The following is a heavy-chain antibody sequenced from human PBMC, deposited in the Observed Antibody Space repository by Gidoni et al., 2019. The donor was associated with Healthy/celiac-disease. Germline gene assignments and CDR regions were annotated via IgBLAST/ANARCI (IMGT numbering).Heavy chain of an antibody. Sequence: EVQLLESGGGLVQPGGSLRLSCAASGFPFSRYAMRWVRQAPGKGLEWVSAISGSGGSTYYADSVKGRFTISRDNSKNTLYLQMNSLRAEDTAVYYCAKDDVIAAAGNPLDYWGQGTLVTVSS. CDR1: GFPFSRYA. CDR3: AKDDVIAAAGNPLDY. CDR2: ISGSGGST. D-gene: IGHD6-13*01. J-gene: IGHJ4*02. V-gene: IGHV3-23*01.